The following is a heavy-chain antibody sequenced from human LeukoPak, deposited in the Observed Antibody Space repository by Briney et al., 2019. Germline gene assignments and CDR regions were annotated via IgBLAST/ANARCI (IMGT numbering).Heavy chain of an antibody. D-gene: IGHD6-19*01. CDR1: GGSISSSSYY. Sequence: PSETLSLTCTVSGGSISSSSYYWGWIRQPPGKGLEWIGSIYYSGSTYYNPSLKSRVTISVDTSKNQFSLKLSSVTAADTAVYYCARGLAGIDALDIWGQGTMVTVSS. CDR3: ARGLAGIDALDI. CDR2: IYYSGST. J-gene: IGHJ3*02. V-gene: IGHV4-39*07.